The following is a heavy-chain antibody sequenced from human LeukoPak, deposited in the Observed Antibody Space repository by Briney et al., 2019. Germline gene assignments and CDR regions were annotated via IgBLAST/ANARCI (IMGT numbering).Heavy chain of an antibody. V-gene: IGHV3-30*04. J-gene: IGHJ4*02. CDR2: ISYDGSNK. CDR3: ASLSMVRGVDFDY. Sequence: GGSLRLSCAASGFTFSSYAMHWVRQAPGKGLEWVAVISYDGSNKYYADSVKGRFTISRDNSKNTLYLQMNSLRAEDTAVYYCASLSMVRGVDFDYWGQGTLVTASS. CDR1: GFTFSSYA. D-gene: IGHD3-10*01.